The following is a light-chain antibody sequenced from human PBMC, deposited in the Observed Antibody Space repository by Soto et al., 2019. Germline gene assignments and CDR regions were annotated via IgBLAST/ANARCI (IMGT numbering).Light chain of an antibody. J-gene: IGKJ1*01. Sequence: EIVLTQSPGTLSLSPGERATLSCRASQSVSSCYFAWYQQKPGQAPRLLIYGAASRATGIPDRFSGSGSGTDFTLTIRRLEPEDFAVYYCQQYGGSPTFGQGTKVEIK. CDR3: QQYGGSPT. CDR1: QSVSSCY. V-gene: IGKV3-20*01. CDR2: GAA.